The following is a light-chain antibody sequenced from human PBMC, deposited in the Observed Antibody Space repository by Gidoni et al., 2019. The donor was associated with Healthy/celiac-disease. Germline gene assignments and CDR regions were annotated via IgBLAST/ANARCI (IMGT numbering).Light chain of an antibody. Sequence: QSALTLPASVSGPPGPSITISCPGTSTNVGGYNYVSGYQQHPGKAPNLMTDDVSNRPSGVSNRVSGSKSSNTAYLTISGLQAEDEADYYCSSYTSSSTLVFGGGTKLTVL. V-gene: IGLV2-14*01. CDR1: STNVGGYNY. CDR2: DVS. CDR3: SSYTSSSTLV. J-gene: IGLJ2*01.